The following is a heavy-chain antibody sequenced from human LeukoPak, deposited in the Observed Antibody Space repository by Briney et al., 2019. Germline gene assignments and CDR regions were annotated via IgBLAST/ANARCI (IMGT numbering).Heavy chain of an antibody. CDR3: ARAYCGGDCYSTQLYYFDY. CDR2: IYHSGST. V-gene: IGHV4-30-2*01. J-gene: IGHJ4*02. Sequence: ASQTLSLTCAVSGGSISSGGYSWSWIRQPPGKGLEWIGYIYHSGSTYYNPSLKSRVTISVDRSKNQFSLKLSSVTAADTAVYYCARAYCGGDCYSTQLYYFDYWGQGTLVTVSS. D-gene: IGHD2-21*02. CDR1: GGSISSGGYS.